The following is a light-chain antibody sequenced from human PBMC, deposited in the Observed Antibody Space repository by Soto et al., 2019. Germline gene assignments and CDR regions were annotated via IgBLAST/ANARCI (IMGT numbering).Light chain of an antibody. V-gene: IGLV2-14*01. CDR3: SSDTTTYTVV. CDR1: SSDIGSYNY. J-gene: IGLJ2*01. Sequence: QSVLPQPASVSGSPGQSIPISCTGASSDIGSYNYVSWYQQHPGKAPKLMIYEVTKRPSGVSNRFSGSKSGNTASLIISGLQAEDEAEYYCSSDTTTYTVVFGGGTKLTVL. CDR2: EVT.